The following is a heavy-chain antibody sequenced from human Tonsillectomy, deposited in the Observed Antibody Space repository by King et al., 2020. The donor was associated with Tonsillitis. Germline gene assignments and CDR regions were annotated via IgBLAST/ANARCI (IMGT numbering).Heavy chain of an antibody. V-gene: IGHV3-11*01. CDR3: ARAPYHNSSGYPFFGY. CDR2: ISSSGYTI. Sequence: VQLVESGGGLVNPGGSLRLSCAASGFTFSDYYMSWIRQAPGKGLEWVSYISSSGYTIYYADSVKGRFTISRDNAENSLYLQMNSLMAEDTAVYYCARAPYHNSSGYPFFGYWGQGALVTVTS. CDR1: GFTFSDYY. J-gene: IGHJ4*02. D-gene: IGHD3-22*01.